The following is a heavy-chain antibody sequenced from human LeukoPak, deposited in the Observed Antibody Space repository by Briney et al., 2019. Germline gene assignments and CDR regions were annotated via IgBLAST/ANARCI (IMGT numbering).Heavy chain of an antibody. CDR2: INHSGST. D-gene: IGHD5-18*01. Sequence: SETLSLTCAVYGGSFSGYYWSWIRQPPGKGLEWIGEINHSGSTNYNPSLKSRVIISVDMSQNQFSLKLTSVTAADTAVYYCARLRAPLDSYPLDYWGQGILVTVSS. CDR3: ARLRAPLDSYPLDY. V-gene: IGHV4-34*01. J-gene: IGHJ4*02. CDR1: GGSFSGYY.